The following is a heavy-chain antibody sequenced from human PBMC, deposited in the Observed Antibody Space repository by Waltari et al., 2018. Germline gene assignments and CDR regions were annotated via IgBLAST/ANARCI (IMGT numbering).Heavy chain of an antibody. CDR2: FDPEDGET. CDR3: ATDLGYSYGQDY. Sequence: QVQLVQSGAEVKKPGASVTVSCTVSGYTLTELSMHWVRQAPGKGLEWMGGFDPEDGETIYAQKFQGRVTMTEDTSTDTAYMELSSLRSEDTAVYYCATDLGYSYGQDYWGQGTLVTVSS. CDR1: GYTLTELS. V-gene: IGHV1-24*01. J-gene: IGHJ4*02. D-gene: IGHD5-18*01.